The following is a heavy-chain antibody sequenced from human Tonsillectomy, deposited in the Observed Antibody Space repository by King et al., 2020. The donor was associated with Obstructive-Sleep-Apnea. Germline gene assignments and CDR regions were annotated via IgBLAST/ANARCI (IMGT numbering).Heavy chain of an antibody. CDR3: AGMTQTDAFDI. J-gene: IGHJ3*02. CDR2: ISSSSGTI. V-gene: IGHV3-48*04. CDR1: GFTFSTYS. Sequence: QLVQSGGGLVQPGGSLRLSCAASGFTFSTYSMDWVRQAPGMGLEWVSYISSSSGTIYYTDSVKGRFTISRDNAKSSLYLQMNSLRAEDTAVYYCAGMTQTDAFDIWGQGTMVTVSS.